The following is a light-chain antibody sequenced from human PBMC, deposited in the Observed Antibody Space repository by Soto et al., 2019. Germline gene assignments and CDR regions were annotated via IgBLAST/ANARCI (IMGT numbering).Light chain of an antibody. CDR2: GAS. Sequence: EIVMTQSPDTLSVSPGESATLSCRASQSVSSNLAWYQQKPGQAPRLLIYGASTRATGIPARFGGRGSATEFTLTISSLQSEDCAVYYCQQCNDWPHTFGQGTKLEIK. CDR1: QSVSSN. V-gene: IGKV3-15*01. J-gene: IGKJ2*01. CDR3: QQCNDWPHT.